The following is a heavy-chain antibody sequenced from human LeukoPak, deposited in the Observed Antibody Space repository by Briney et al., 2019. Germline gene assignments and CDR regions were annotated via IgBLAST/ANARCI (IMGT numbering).Heavy chain of an antibody. CDR2: TSYDGSNK. D-gene: IGHD3-10*01. J-gene: IGHJ4*02. Sequence: GGPLRLSCAASGFTFSSYTMHWIRQAPGKGLEWVAVTSYDGSNKYYADSVKGRFTISRDNSKNTLYLQMNSLRAEDTAVYYCAKAKGYYGSGSYYSFDYWGQGTLVTVSS. CDR3: AKAKGYYGSGSYYSFDY. CDR1: GFTFSSYT. V-gene: IGHV3-30*18.